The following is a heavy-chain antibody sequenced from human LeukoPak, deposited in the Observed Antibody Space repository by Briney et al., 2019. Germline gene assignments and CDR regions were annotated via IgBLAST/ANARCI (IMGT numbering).Heavy chain of an antibody. CDR3: TREWELLPWD. D-gene: IGHD3-10*01. Sequence: GGSLRLSCAASGFTVSSNYMSWVRQAPGKGLEWVSIIYSGGSTYYADSVKGRFTISRDNSKNTLYLQMNSLRAEDTAVYYCTREWELLPWDWGQGTLVTVSS. CDR1: GFTVSSNY. J-gene: IGHJ4*02. V-gene: IGHV3-66*01. CDR2: IYSGGST.